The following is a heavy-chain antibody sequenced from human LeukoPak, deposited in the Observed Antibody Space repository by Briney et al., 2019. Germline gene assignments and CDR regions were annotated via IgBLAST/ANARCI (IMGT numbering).Heavy chain of an antibody. J-gene: IGHJ4*02. Sequence: SETLSLTCTVSGGSISSYYWGWIRQPPGKGLEWIGYIYYSGSTNYNPSLKSRVTISVDMSKNQFSLRLSSVTAADTAIYYCATAEGYTRGGFDYWGQGTLVTVSS. D-gene: IGHD5-24*01. V-gene: IGHV4-59*12. CDR2: IYYSGST. CDR3: ATAEGYTRGGFDY. CDR1: GGSISSYY.